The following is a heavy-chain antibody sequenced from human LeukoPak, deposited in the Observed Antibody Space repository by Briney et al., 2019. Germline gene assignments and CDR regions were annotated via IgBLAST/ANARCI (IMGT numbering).Heavy chain of an antibody. CDR2: IYHSGST. J-gene: IGHJ4*02. CDR1: GGSISSGDYY. V-gene: IGHV4-30-2*01. Sequence: SQTLSLTCTVSGGSISSGDYYWSWIRQPPGKGLEWIGYIYHSGSTYYNPSLKSRVTISVDRSKNQFSPKLSSVTAADTAVYYCARDRVGTVTQYYFDYWGQGTLVTVSS. D-gene: IGHD4-17*01. CDR3: ARDRVGTVTQYYFDY.